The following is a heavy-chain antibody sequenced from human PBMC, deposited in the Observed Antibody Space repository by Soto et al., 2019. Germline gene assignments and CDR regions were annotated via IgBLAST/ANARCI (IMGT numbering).Heavy chain of an antibody. CDR2: INPMGGST. CDR1: GYTFINYY. V-gene: IGHV1-46*01. D-gene: IGHD6-13*01. J-gene: IGHJ5*02. CDR3: AGDLAAGDL. Sequence: ASVKVSCKASGYTFINYYIHWVRRAPGQGLEWMAIINPMGGSTNYAQEFQGRVTLTSDTSTSTVYMELSSLRFEDTALFYCAGDLAAGDLWGQGTLVTVSS.